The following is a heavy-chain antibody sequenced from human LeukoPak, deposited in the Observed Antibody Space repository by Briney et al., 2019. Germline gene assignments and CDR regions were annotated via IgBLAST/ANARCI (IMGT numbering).Heavy chain of an antibody. CDR3: ARDLVDYYDSSGYYLNNWFDP. J-gene: IGHJ5*02. CDR1: GFTFSSYA. CDR2: ISYDGSNK. Sequence: PGGSLRLSCAASGFTFSSYAMHWVRQAPGKGLEWVAVISYDGSNKYYADSVKGRFTISRDNSKNTLYLQMNSLRAEDTAVYYCARDLVDYYDSSGYYLNNWFDPWGQGTLVTVSS. V-gene: IGHV3-30*04. D-gene: IGHD3-22*01.